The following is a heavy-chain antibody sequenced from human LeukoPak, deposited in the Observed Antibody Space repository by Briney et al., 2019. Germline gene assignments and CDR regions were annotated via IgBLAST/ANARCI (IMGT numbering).Heavy chain of an antibody. CDR2: IIPIFGTA. CDR1: GGTFSSYA. J-gene: IGHJ3*02. D-gene: IGHD4-17*01. V-gene: IGHV1-69*05. CDR3: ARDDGDDDAFDI. Sequence: SVKVSCKASGGTFSSYAISWVRQAPGQGLEWMGRIIPIFGTANYAQKFQGRVTITTDESTSTAYVELSSLRSEDTAVYYCARDDGDDDAFDIWGQGTMVTVSS.